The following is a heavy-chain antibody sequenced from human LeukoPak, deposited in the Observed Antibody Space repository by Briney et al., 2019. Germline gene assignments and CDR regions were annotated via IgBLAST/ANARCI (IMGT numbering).Heavy chain of an antibody. Sequence: PGGSLRLSCAASGFSFSSNSMKWVRQAPGKGLEWVSYISSRGTTMYYADSVKGRFTISRDNAKNSLYLQMNSLRDEDTAVYYCARACSDSSDYYYEGYFQDWGQGTLVTVSS. CDR2: ISSRGTTM. J-gene: IGHJ1*01. D-gene: IGHD3-22*01. CDR1: GFSFSSNS. V-gene: IGHV3-48*02. CDR3: ARACSDSSDYYYEGYFQD.